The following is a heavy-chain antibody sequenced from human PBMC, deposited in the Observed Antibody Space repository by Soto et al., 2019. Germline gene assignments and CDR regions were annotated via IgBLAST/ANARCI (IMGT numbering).Heavy chain of an antibody. Sequence: GESLKISCKGSGYSFTSYWIGWVRQMPGKGLEWMGIIYPGDSDTRYSPSFQGQVTISADKSISTAYLQWSSLKASDTAMYYCARPTYYYGSGSYKARYYYGMDVWGQGTTVTVSS. CDR2: IYPGDSDT. CDR1: GYSFTSYW. D-gene: IGHD3-10*01. V-gene: IGHV5-51*01. J-gene: IGHJ6*02. CDR3: ARPTYYYGSGSYKARYYYGMDV.